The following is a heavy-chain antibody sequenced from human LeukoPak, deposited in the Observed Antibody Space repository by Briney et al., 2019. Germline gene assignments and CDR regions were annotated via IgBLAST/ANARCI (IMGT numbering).Heavy chain of an antibody. CDR2: IQHDGRNR. V-gene: IGHV3-30*02. J-gene: IGHJ3*02. CDR3: ANEYIRGDAFDI. CDR1: GFPLSSSD. Sequence: GGSLRLSCAASGFPLSSSDMHWVRQAPGKGLEWVAFIQHDGRNRYYADSVKGRLTISRDNSKNTLYLQINSLRAEDTAVYYCANEYIRGDAFDIWGQGTMVTVSS. D-gene: IGHD6-13*01.